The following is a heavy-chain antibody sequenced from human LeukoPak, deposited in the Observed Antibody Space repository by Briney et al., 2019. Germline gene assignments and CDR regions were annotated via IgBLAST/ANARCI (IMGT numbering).Heavy chain of an antibody. Sequence: SETLSLTCAVSGDFISSSDWWSWGRQAPGKGLEWIGEIHESGSTNCNPSLKSRVTISIDKSKNQVSLKSSSVTAADTAVYYCSRGGNHRLDFWGQGTLVTVSS. D-gene: IGHD1-14*01. V-gene: IGHV4-4*02. CDR2: IHESGST. CDR1: GDFISSSDW. CDR3: SRGGNHRLDF. J-gene: IGHJ4*02.